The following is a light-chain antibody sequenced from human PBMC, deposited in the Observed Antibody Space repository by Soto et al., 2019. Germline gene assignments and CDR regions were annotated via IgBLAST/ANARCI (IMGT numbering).Light chain of an antibody. J-gene: IGLJ3*02. CDR1: SSDVGGYNY. CDR2: EVN. V-gene: IGLV2-14*01. Sequence: QSVLTQPASLSGSPGQSITISCTGTSSDVGGYNYVSWYQQHPGKAPRLIIYEVNNRPSGISNRFSGSKSGNTASLTISGLQTEDEADYYCNSYTSSSALVFGGGTKVTVL. CDR3: NSYTSSSALV.